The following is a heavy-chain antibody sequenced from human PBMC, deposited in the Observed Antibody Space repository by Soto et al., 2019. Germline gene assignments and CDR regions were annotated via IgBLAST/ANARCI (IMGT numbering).Heavy chain of an antibody. CDR1: GFTFDDYA. V-gene: IGHV3-9*01. CDR3: AKDMDFSSGWYEGGVDY. Sequence: EVQLVESGGGLVQPGRSLRLSCAASGFTFDDYAMHWVRQAPGKGLEWVSGISWNSGSIGYADSVKGRFTISRDNAKNSLYLQMNSLRAEDTALYYCAKDMDFSSGWYEGGVDYWGQGTLVTVSS. CDR2: ISWNSGSI. J-gene: IGHJ4*02. D-gene: IGHD6-19*01.